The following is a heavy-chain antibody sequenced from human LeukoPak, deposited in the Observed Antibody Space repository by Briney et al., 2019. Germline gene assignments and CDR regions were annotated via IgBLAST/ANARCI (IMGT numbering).Heavy chain of an antibody. CDR2: INHSGST. D-gene: IGHD3/OR15-3a*01. V-gene: IGHV4-34*01. J-gene: IGHJ3*02. CDR3: ARFMDSESDAFDI. CDR1: GESFSGYY. Sequence: SETLSLTCAVYGESFSGYYWSWIRRPPGKGLEWIGEINHSGSTNYNPSLKSRVTISVDTSRNQFSLNLSSVTAADTAVYYCARFMDSESDAFDIWGQGTMVTVSS.